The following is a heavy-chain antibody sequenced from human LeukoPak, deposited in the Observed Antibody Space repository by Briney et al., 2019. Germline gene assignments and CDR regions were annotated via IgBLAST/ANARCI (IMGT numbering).Heavy chain of an antibody. CDR2: IYYSGST. D-gene: IGHD5-18*01. CDR3: ARGGYSYGF. V-gene: IGHV4-59*01. J-gene: IGHJ4*02. CDR1: GGSFSGYY. Sequence: PSETLSLTCAVYGGSFSGYYWSWIRQPPGKGLEWIGYIYYSGSTNYNPSLKSRVTISVDTSKNQFPLRLSSVTAADTAVYYCARGGYSYGFWGQGTLVTVSS.